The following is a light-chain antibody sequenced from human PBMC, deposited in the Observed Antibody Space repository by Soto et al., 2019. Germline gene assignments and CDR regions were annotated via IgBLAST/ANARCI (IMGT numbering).Light chain of an antibody. J-gene: IGKJ4*01. CDR1: QSVSSY. V-gene: IGKV3-11*01. Sequence: EIVLTQSPATLSLSPGERATLSCRASQSVSSYLAWYQQKPGQAPRLLIYDASNRATGIPARFSGSGSGTDFTHTISSLEPEDFAVYYCQQRSNRPLTFGGGTKV. CDR3: QQRSNRPLT. CDR2: DAS.